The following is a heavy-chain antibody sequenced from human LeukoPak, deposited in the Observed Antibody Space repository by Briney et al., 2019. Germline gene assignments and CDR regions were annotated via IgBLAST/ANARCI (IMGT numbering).Heavy chain of an antibody. CDR2: IKQDGSEK. CDR1: GFTFSSYW. V-gene: IGHV3-7*03. D-gene: IGHD2-2*02. J-gene: IGHJ3*02. Sequence: GGSLRLSCAASGFTFSSYWMSWVRQAPGKGLEWVANIKQDGSEKYYVDSVKGRFTISRDNAKNSLYLQMNSLRAEDTAVYYCARDGPIVVVPAAIAFDIWGQGTMVTVS. CDR3: ARDGPIVVVPAAIAFDI.